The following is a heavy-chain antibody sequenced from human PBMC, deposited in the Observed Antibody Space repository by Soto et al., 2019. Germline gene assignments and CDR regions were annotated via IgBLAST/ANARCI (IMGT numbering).Heavy chain of an antibody. D-gene: IGHD5-12*01. CDR2: IGGSGGST. V-gene: IGHV3-23*01. CDR3: AKSGHIGYDFLDY. CDR1: EFTFSSYA. Sequence: GGSLRLSCAASEFTFSSYAMSWVRQAPGKGLEWVSLIGGSGGSTVYADSVKGRFTISRDNSKNMLFLQMNSLRAEDTAVYYCAKSGHIGYDFLDYWGQGTLVTVSS. J-gene: IGHJ4*02.